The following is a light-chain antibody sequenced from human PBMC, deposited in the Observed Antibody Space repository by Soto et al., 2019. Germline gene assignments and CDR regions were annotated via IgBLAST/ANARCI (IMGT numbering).Light chain of an antibody. J-gene: IGKJ2*01. CDR1: QNISDY. CDR3: QQTYSTSSYT. CDR2: AAS. Sequence: DIQMTQSPSSLSASVGDRVTITCRASQNISDYLNWYRQKPGKASNLLISAASSLQEGVPLRFSGSGSGTDFTLSVSSLQPEYFATYVCQQTYSTSSYTWGQGTKLDIK. V-gene: IGKV1-39*01.